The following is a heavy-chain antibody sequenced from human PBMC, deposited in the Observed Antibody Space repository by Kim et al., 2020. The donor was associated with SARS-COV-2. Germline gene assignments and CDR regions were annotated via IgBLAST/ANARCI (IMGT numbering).Heavy chain of an antibody. V-gene: IGHV3-7*01. J-gene: IGHJ6*02. CDR3: ASDRGSWPTINHGMDV. Sequence: GGSLRLSCTASGFTFSNYWMTWVRQAPGKGLEWVAYIKQDGSDKYYVDSVKGRFTISRDNAKNSLYLQMNSLIAEDTAVYYCASDRGSWPTINHGMDVWGQGTTVTVSS. CDR2: IKQDGSDK. CDR1: GFTFSNYW. D-gene: IGHD5-12*01.